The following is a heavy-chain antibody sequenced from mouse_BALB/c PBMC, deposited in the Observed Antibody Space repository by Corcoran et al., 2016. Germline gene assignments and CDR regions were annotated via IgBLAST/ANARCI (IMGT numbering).Heavy chain of an antibody. D-gene: IGHD1-1*01. Sequence: EVKLLESGGGLVQPGGSLKLSCAASGFDFSRYWMSWVRQAPGKGLEWIGEINQDSSTINYMPSRKDKFIIASDNAKNTLYLQMSKVRSEDTALDYCARRELNYYGSSYWYFDVWGAGTTVTVSS. CDR2: INQDSSTI. V-gene: IGHV4-1*02. CDR3: ARRELNYYGSSYWYFDV. CDR1: GFDFSRYW. J-gene: IGHJ1*01.